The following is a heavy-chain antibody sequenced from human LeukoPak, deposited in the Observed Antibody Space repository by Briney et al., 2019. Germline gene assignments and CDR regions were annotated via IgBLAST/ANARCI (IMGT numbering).Heavy chain of an antibody. V-gene: IGHV3-48*03. D-gene: IGHD3-22*01. CDR3: AREMWYYYDSSGY. J-gene: IGHJ4*02. Sequence: GGSLRLSCAPSGFTFSSYAMNWVRQAPGKGLEWVSYISSSGTIIYYADSVKGRFTISRDNAKNSLYLQMNSLRAEDTAVYYCAREMWYYYDSSGYWGQGTLVTVAS. CDR1: GFTFSSYA. CDR2: ISSSGTII.